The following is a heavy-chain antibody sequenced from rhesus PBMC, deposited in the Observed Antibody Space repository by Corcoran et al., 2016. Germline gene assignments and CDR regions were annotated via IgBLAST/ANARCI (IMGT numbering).Heavy chain of an antibody. D-gene: IGHD1-26*01. CDR2: IDGKSAST. J-gene: IGHJ4*01. Sequence: QVKLQQWGEGLVKPSETLSLTCAVYGGSISGYYWSWIRQPPGKGLEWIGNIDGKSASTNYNPSLKNRVTISKDTSKNLFSLKLSSVTAADTAVYYCARSGRTGYNYYFDYWGQGVLVTVSS. CDR3: ARSGRTGYNYYFDY. CDR1: GGSISGYY. V-gene: IGHV4-73*01.